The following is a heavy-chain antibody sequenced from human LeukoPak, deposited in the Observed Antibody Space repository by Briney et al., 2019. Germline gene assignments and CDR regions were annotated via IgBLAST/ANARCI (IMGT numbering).Heavy chain of an antibody. J-gene: IGHJ4*02. CDR1: GYSFTSYW. V-gene: IGHV5-51*01. CDR3: ARLPDTAMATLDY. D-gene: IGHD5-18*01. Sequence: GESLRISCKGSGYSFTSYWIGLVRQMPGEGLELMRIIYPGDSDTRYSPSFQGQVTSSADKSISTAYLQWSSLKDSDTAMYYCARLPDTAMATLDYWGQGTLVTVSS. CDR2: IYPGDSDT.